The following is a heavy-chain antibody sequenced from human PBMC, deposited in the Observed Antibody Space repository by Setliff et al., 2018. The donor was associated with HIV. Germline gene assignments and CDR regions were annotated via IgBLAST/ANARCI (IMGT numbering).Heavy chain of an antibody. D-gene: IGHD1-1*01. CDR3: ARKDWTVAALEY. V-gene: IGHV4-4*09. J-gene: IGHJ4*02. CDR2: IYISGST. CDR1: GGSITRYY. Sequence: PSETLSLTCTVSGGSITRYYWSWIRQSPGKGLEWIGYIYISGSTDYSPPLKSRVTISADTSKNQVSLKLTSVTAADSAVYYCARKDWTVAALEYWGQGTLVTVSS.